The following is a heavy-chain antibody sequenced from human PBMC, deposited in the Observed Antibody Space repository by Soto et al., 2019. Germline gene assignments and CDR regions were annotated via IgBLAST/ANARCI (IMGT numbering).Heavy chain of an antibody. D-gene: IGHD2-21*01. CDR1: GGTFSSYT. CDR2: IIPILGIA. CDR3: AGEKLECYGGGGGNWFDP. Sequence: QVQLVQSGAEVKKPGSSVKVSCKASGGTFSSYTISWVRQAPGQGLEWMGRIIPILGIANYAQKFQGRVTITADKSKSTGYMEVSSLRSEDTAVYYCAGEKLECYGGGGGNWFDPWGQGTLVTVSS. J-gene: IGHJ5*02. V-gene: IGHV1-69*02.